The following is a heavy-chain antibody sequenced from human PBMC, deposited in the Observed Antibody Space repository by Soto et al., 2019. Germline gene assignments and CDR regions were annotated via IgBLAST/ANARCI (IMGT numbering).Heavy chain of an antibody. Sequence: QVQLVQSGAEVKKPGASVKVSCKASGYTFTNYGINWVRQAPGQGLEWLGWVSAYNGERRYAQRVQDRVIMTTDTSTNTAYMELRSQRSDDTAVYYCSRGTSIPASGDYWGQGTLVTVSS. CDR3: SRGTSIPASGDY. V-gene: IGHV1-18*01. D-gene: IGHD6-6*01. CDR2: VSAYNGER. CDR1: GYTFTNYG. J-gene: IGHJ4*01.